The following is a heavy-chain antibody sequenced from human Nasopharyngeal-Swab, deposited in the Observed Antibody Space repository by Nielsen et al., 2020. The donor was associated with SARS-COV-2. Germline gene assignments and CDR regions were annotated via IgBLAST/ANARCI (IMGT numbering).Heavy chain of an antibody. CDR1: GFTFSAYT. J-gene: IGHJ4*02. CDR3: ADPPFSEY. Sequence: GESLKISCAASGFTFSAYTINWVRQAPGKGLEWVSSISSSGTSTHYAESVKGRFANSRDNAKSSVFLQMNSLGVEDTAVYYCADPPFSEYWGQGTLVTVSS. CDR2: ISSSGTST. V-gene: IGHV3-21*01.